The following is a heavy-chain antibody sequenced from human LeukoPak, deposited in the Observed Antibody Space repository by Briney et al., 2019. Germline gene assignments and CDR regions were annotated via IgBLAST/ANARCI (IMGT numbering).Heavy chain of an antibody. D-gene: IGHD6-13*01. J-gene: IGHJ4*02. V-gene: IGHV3-30*18. CDR2: VSYDGSVK. Sequence: GGSLRLSCEASGFTFSRYGMHWVRQAPGKGLEWGAVVSYDGSVKFYAGSVKGRFTISRDNSKNTLLLQMNSLRAEDTALYYCAKAETPYSSKSLDFWGQGTLVAVSS. CDR3: AKAETPYSSKSLDF. CDR1: GFTFSRYG.